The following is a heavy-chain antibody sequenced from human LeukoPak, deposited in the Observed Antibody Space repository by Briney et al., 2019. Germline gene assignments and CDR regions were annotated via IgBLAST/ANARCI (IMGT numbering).Heavy chain of an antibody. D-gene: IGHD5-18*01. Sequence: ASVKVSCKASGGIFSSYAISWVRQAPGQGLEWMGRIIPIFGTANYAQKFQGRVTITTDESTSTAYMELSSLRSEDTAAYYCAREVDTPRDAYNWFDPWGQGTLVTVSS. CDR1: GGIFSSYA. CDR2: IIPIFGTA. J-gene: IGHJ5*02. CDR3: AREVDTPRDAYNWFDP. V-gene: IGHV1-69*05.